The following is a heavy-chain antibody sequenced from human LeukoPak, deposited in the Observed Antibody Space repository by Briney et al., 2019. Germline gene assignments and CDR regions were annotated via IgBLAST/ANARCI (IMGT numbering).Heavy chain of an antibody. V-gene: IGHV3-7*03. D-gene: IGHD2-21*02. J-gene: IGHJ4*02. CDR3: AKSHHVTAIDY. CDR1: GFTFSSYW. Sequence: GGSLRLSCAASGFTFSSYWMSWVRQAPGKGLEWVANIKQDGSEKYYVDSAKGRFTISRDNAKNSLYLQMNSLRADDTAVYYCAKSHHVTAIDYWGQGTLVTVSS. CDR2: IKQDGSEK.